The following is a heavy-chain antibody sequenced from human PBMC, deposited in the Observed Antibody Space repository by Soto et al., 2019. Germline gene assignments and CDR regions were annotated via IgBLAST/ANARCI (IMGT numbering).Heavy chain of an antibody. CDR2: ITVAGGGT. Sequence: EVQLLESGGGLVQPGGSLRLSCAASGFAFNSSAMAWVRQTPGKGLQWVSAITVAGGGTYYADSVKGRFAISRDHSKKTRYLQMNSLSAEDTALYFCAKWLPYPKMGVTSHWGQGTLVSVSS. J-gene: IGHJ4*02. CDR3: AKWLPYPKMGVTSH. D-gene: IGHD6-19*01. V-gene: IGHV3-23*01. CDR1: GFAFNSSA.